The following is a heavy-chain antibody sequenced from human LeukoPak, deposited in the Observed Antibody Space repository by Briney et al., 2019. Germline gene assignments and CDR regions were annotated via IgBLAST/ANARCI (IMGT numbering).Heavy chain of an antibody. CDR3: ARDGGVVVAAGIDY. Sequence: GGSLRLSCAASGFTFSSYEMNWVRQAPGMGLEWVSYISSSGSTIYYADSVKGRFTISRDNAKNSLYLQMNSLRAEDTAVYYCARDGGVVVAAGIDYWGQGTLVTVSS. J-gene: IGHJ4*02. CDR2: ISSSGSTI. V-gene: IGHV3-48*03. CDR1: GFTFSSYE. D-gene: IGHD2-15*01.